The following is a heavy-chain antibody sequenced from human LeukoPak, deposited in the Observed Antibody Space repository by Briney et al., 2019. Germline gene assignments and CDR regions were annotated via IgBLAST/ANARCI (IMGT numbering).Heavy chain of an antibody. Sequence: PGGSLRLSCAASEFTFSRYWMRWVRQAPGKGLEWVANIKQDGSEKYYVDSVKGRFTISRDNAKNTLYLQMNSLRAEDTAVYYCARGYCSSTSCYNFDYWGQGTLVTVSS. V-gene: IGHV3-7*01. D-gene: IGHD2-2*02. CDR3: ARGYCSSTSCYNFDY. J-gene: IGHJ4*02. CDR1: EFTFSRYW. CDR2: IKQDGSEK.